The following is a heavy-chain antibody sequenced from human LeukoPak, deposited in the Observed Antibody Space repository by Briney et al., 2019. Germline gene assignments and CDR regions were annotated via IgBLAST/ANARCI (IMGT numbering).Heavy chain of an antibody. CDR2: ISSSSSYI. D-gene: IGHD3-10*01. Sequence: PGGSLRLSCAASGFTFSSYSMNWVRQAPGKGLEWVSSISSSSSYIYYADSVKGRFTISRDNAKNSLYLQMKSLKIEDTAVYFCARSGASLNSPEDYWGQGILVTVSS. J-gene: IGHJ4*02. V-gene: IGHV3-21*04. CDR1: GFTFSSYS. CDR3: ARSGASLNSPEDY.